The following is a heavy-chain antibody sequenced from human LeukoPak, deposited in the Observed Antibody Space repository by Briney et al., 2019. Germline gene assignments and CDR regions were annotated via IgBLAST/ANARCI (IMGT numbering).Heavy chain of an antibody. D-gene: IGHD3-16*01. CDR3: VGGRENYYDFDY. CDR2: ISYTGST. V-gene: IGHV4-59*01. Sequence: SETLSLTCSVSGVSISSYYWSWIRQPPGKGLEWIGYISYTGSTNYNPSLKSRVTISVDTSKNQFSLKLSSVTAADTAVYYCVGGRENYYDFDYWGQGALVTVSS. J-gene: IGHJ4*02. CDR1: GVSISSYY.